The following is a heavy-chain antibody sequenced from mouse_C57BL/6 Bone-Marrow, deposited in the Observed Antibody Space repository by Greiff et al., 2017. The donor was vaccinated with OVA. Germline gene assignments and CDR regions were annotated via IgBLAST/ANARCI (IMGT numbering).Heavy chain of an antibody. CDR2: IYPSDSET. J-gene: IGHJ3*01. Sequence: VQLQQSGAELVRPGSSVKLSCKASGYTFTSYWMDWVKQRPGQGLEWIGNIYPSDSETHYNQKFKDKATLTVDKSSSTAYMQLSSLTSEDSAVYYCAVDYGAWFAYWGQGTLVTVSA. CDR3: AVDYGAWFAY. CDR1: GYTFTSYW. D-gene: IGHD2-4*01. V-gene: IGHV1-61*01.